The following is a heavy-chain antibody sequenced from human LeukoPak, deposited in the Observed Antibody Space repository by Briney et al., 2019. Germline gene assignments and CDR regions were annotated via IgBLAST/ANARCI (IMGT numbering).Heavy chain of an antibody. CDR1: GGSISSGGYY. CDR2: IYHCGIP. CDR3: ARAGAPLDSELELLHFDY. J-gene: IGHJ4*02. Sequence: SETLSLTCTVSGGSISSGGYYWSWIRQPPGKGLEWIGYIYHCGIPYYHPSLKSRVTISVVRSKIQFSLKLSYVTAADTAVYYCARAGAPLDSELELLHFDYWGQGTLVTVSS. D-gene: IGHD1-7*01. V-gene: IGHV4-30-2*01.